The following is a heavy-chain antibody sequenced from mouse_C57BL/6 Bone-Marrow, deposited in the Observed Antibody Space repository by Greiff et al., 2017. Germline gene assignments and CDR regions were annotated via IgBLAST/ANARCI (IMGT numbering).Heavy chain of an antibody. Sequence: VQLQQSGAELVKPGASVKMSCKASGYTFTTYPIEWMQQTHGKSLEWIGYFHPYNDDTKYDEKLKGKVTLTVEKSCSTVYLELSRLTSDDSAVYYCARGGDYGGYYFDYWGQGTTRTVSS. V-gene: IGHV1-47*01. D-gene: IGHD2-4*01. CDR1: GYTFTTYP. CDR3: ARGGDYGGYYFDY. CDR2: FHPYNDDT. J-gene: IGHJ2*01.